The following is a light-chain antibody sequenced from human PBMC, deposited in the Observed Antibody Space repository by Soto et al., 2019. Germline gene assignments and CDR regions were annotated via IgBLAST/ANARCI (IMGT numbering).Light chain of an antibody. CDR2: GAS. V-gene: IGKV3-15*01. J-gene: IGKJ5*01. CDR1: QTVPSR. Sequence: EIVMTQSPATLSVPPGEGVTLSCRASQTVPSRIAWYQQKPGQAPRLLIYGASTRATGVPDRFSGTGSGTEFTLTISSLKSEDYGVYYCQQYKSWLPITFGQGTRLEIK. CDR3: QQYKSWLPIT.